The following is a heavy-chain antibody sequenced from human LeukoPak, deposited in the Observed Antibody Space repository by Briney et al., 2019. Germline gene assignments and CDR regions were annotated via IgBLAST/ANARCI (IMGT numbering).Heavy chain of an antibody. D-gene: IGHD3-3*01. V-gene: IGHV1-46*01. J-gene: IGHJ4*02. CDR2: INPSGGST. CDR1: GYTFTSYY. CDR3: ARTRVVQGQFDY. Sequence: ASVKVSCKASGYTFTSYYMHWVRQAPGQGLEWMGIINPSGGSTSYAQKFQGRVTMTRDMSTSTVYMELSSLRSEDTAVYYCARTRVVQGQFDYWGQGTLVTVSS.